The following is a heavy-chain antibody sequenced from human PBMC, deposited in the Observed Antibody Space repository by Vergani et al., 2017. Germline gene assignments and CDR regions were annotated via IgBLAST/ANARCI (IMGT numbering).Heavy chain of an antibody. CDR2: IYPADSDT. CDR3: ARHTSYTDC. V-gene: IGHV5-51*01. J-gene: IGHJ4*02. D-gene: IGHD3-16*01. CDR1: EYSFGNYW. Sequence: EVELVQSGPEMRKPGESLKISCKGSEYSFGNYWIGWVRQMPGKGLEWMGFIYPADSDTRYSPSFQGQVTIAAAKSISTAFLQWDSLKASDTALYYCARHTSYTDCWGQGTLGTVSS.